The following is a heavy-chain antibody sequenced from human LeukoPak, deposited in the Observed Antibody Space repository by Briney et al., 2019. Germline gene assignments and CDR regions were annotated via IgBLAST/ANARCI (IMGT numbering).Heavy chain of an antibody. CDR1: GFSFHIRS. CDR3: ARDATPMNGIWDHFDS. D-gene: IGHD1-1*01. Sequence: GGSLRLSCVASGFSFHIRSMTWVRQAPGKGLEWVSSVGGGNDIHYSDSVKGRFTGSRDDAKSTVYLQMNNLRVEDTVIYFCARDATPMNGIWDHFDSWGQGTLVTVSS. J-gene: IGHJ4*02. CDR2: VGGGNDI. V-gene: IGHV3-23*01.